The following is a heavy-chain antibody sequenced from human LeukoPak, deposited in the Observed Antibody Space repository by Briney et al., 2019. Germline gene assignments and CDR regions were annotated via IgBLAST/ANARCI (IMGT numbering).Heavy chain of an antibody. CDR1: GYTLTELS. J-gene: IGHJ4*02. D-gene: IGHD3-22*01. CDR2: FDPEDGET. V-gene: IGHV1-24*01. Sequence: ASVNVSCKVSGYTLTELSMHWVRQAPGKGLEWMGGFDPEDGETIYAQKFQGRVTMTEDTSTDTAYMELSSLRSEDTAVYYCATATKTYDSSGYFFDYWGQGTLVTVSS. CDR3: ATATKTYDSSGYFFDY.